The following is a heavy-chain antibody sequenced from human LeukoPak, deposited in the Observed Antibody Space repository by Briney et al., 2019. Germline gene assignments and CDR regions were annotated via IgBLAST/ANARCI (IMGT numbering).Heavy chain of an antibody. CDR3: AKGVVVVPAAIPQDY. Sequence: GGSLRLSCAASGFTFSSYGMHWVRQAPGKRLEWVAFIRYDGSNKYYADSVKGRFTISRDNSKNTLYLQMNSLRAEDTAVYYCAKGVVVVPAAIPQDYWGQGTLVTVSS. V-gene: IGHV3-30*02. J-gene: IGHJ4*02. CDR2: IRYDGSNK. D-gene: IGHD2-2*01. CDR1: GFTFSSYG.